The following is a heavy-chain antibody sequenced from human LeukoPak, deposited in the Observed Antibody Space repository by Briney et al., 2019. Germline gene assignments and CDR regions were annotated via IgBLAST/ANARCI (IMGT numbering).Heavy chain of an antibody. CDR2: IRSKAYGGTT. J-gene: IGHJ4*02. CDR3: TRANPGGEQLVRCYFDY. D-gene: IGHD6-6*01. Sequence: PGGSLRLSCAASGFTFSSYSMNWVRQAPGKGLEWVGFIRSKAYGGTTEYAASVKGRFTISRDDSKSIAYLQMNSLKTEDTAVYYCTRANPGGEQLVRCYFDYWGQGTLVTVSS. V-gene: IGHV3-49*04. CDR1: GFTFSSYS.